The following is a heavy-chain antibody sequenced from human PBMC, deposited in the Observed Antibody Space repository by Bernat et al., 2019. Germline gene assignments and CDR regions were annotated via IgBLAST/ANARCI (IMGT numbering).Heavy chain of an antibody. D-gene: IGHD2-8*01. CDR1: GFAFSTYG. V-gene: IGHV3-21*02. CDR3: VRDGLVYARSSYMDV. Sequence: EEQLVESGGGLVKPGESLRVSCAASGFAFSTYGMNWVRQAPGKGLEWLSYISPTTSHIYYADAVRGRLTISRDNPKNSLYLQMNSLTAEDTAVYYSVRDGLVYARSSYMDVWRKWTTVTVSS. J-gene: IGHJ6*03. CDR2: ISPTTSHI.